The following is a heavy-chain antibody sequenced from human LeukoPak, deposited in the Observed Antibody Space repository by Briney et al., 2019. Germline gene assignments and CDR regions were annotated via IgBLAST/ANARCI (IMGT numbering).Heavy chain of an antibody. J-gene: IGHJ1*01. Sequence: AGGSLRLSCAASGFTVSSNYMSWVRQAPGEGLEWGSVIYSGGSTYYADSVKGRFTISRDNSKNTLYLQMNSLRAEDTAVYYCARAVRGVIITKGYFQHWGQGTLVTVSS. D-gene: IGHD3-10*01. CDR1: GFTVSSNY. CDR3: ARAVRGVIITKGYFQH. V-gene: IGHV3-66*01. CDR2: IYSGGST.